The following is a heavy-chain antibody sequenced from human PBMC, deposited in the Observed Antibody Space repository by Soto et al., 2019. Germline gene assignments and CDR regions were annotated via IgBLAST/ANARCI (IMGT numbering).Heavy chain of an antibody. CDR3: ARDGGYSYGDGSIFDY. D-gene: IGHD5-18*01. CDR1: GFTFSSYS. V-gene: IGHV3-21*01. CDR2: ISSSSSYI. J-gene: IGHJ4*02. Sequence: GGSLRLSCAASGFTFSSYSMNWVRQAPGKGLEWVSSISSSSSYIYYADSVKGRFTISRDNAKNSLYLQMNSLRAEDTAVYYCARDGGYSYGDGSIFDYWGQGTLVTVSS.